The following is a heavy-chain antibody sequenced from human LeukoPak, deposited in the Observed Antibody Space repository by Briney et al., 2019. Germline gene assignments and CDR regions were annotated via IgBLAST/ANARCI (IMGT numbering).Heavy chain of an antibody. CDR2: ISAYNGNT. V-gene: IGHV1-18*01. CDR1: GYTFTSYG. D-gene: IGHD2-2*01. CDR3: ARVALGYCCSTSCPDFDY. Sequence: GASVKVSCKASGYTFTSYGISWVRQAPGQGLEWVGWISAYNGNTNYAQKLQGRVTMTTDTSTSTAYMELRSLRSDDTAVYYCARVALGYCCSTSCPDFDYWGQGTLVTVSS. J-gene: IGHJ4*02.